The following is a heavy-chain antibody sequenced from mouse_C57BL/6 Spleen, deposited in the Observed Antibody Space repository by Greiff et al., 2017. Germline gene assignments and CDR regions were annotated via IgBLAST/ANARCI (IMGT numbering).Heavy chain of an antibody. J-gene: IGHJ1*03. CDR3: ANYGYFDV. CDR1: GYTFTSYW. Sequence: QVQLQQPGAELVMPGASVKLSCKASGYTFTSYWMHWVKQRPGQGLEWIGEIDPSDSYTNYNQKFKGKSTLTVDKSSSTAYMQLSSLTSEDSAVYYCANYGYFDVWGTGTTVTVSS. V-gene: IGHV1-69*01. CDR2: IDPSDSYT.